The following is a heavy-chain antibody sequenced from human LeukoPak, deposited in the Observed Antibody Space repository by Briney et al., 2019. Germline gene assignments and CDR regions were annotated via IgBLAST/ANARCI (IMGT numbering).Heavy chain of an antibody. J-gene: IGHJ3*02. CDR2: IYYSGST. CDR3: ARAGVVPAADDAFDI. Sequence: SETLSLTCTVSGGSISSYYWSWIRQPPGKGLEWIGYIYYSGSTNYNPSLKSRVAISVDTSKNQFSLKLSSVTAADTAVYYYARAGVVPAADDAFDIWGQGTMVTVSS. V-gene: IGHV4-59*01. CDR1: GGSISSYY. D-gene: IGHD2-2*01.